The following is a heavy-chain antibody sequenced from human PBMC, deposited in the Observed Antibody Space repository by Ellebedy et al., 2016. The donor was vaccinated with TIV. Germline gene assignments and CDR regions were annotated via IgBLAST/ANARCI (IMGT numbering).Heavy chain of an antibody. V-gene: IGHV4-59*08. J-gene: IGHJ5*02. D-gene: IGHD3-10*01. Sequence: SETLSLTCTVSGGSISGYYWSWIRQPPGQGLEWIGDIFYSGSTKYNPSLKSRVTMSVDTSKNQFSLKLTSVTDADTAVYYCARTYYGSGSYYGSSENWFDPWGQGTLVTVSS. CDR1: GGSISGYY. CDR2: IFYSGST. CDR3: ARTYYGSGSYYGSSENWFDP.